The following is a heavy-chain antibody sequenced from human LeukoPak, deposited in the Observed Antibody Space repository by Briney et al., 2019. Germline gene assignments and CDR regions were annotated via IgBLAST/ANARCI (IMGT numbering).Heavy chain of an antibody. CDR3: AKEDSDYCSSTRCYSFDY. CDR1: GFTFSSYG. J-gene: IGHJ4*02. CDR2: IRYDGSNK. Sequence: GGSLRLSCAASGFTFSSYGMHWVRQAPGKGLEWVAFIRYDGSNKYYADSVKGRFTISRDNSKNTLYLQMNSLRAEDTAVYYCAKEDSDYCSSTRCYSFDYWGQGTLVTVSS. V-gene: IGHV3-30*02. D-gene: IGHD2-2*01.